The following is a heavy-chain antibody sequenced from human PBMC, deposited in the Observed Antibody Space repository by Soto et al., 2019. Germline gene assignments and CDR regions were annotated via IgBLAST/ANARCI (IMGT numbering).Heavy chain of an antibody. Sequence: QITLKESGPTLVKPTQTLTLTCTFSGFSLSTSGVGVAWIRQPPGKALVWLALIYWDDDKRYRPSLETRLTITKNTSKNQVVLTMTNVASVDTATYYCAYLPCSGGSCYWFSYSGMDVWGHGTTVIVSS. CDR3: AYLPCSGGSCYWFSYSGMDV. V-gene: IGHV2-5*02. J-gene: IGHJ6*02. D-gene: IGHD2-15*01. CDR2: IYWDDDK. CDR1: GFSLSTSGVG.